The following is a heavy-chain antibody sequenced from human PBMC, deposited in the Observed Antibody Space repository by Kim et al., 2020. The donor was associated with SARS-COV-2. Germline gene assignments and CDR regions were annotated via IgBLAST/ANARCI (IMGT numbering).Heavy chain of an antibody. J-gene: IGHJ4*01. V-gene: IGHV4-59*08. Sequence: SETLSLTCTVSGGSISSYYWSWIRQPPGKGLEWIGYIYYSGSTNYNPSLKSRVTISVDTSKNQFSLKLSSVTAADTAVYYCAGSYYYGSGGYYTLYYFD. CDR1: GGSISSYY. CDR3: AGSYYYGSGGYYTLYYFD. CDR2: IYYSGST. D-gene: IGHD3-10*01.